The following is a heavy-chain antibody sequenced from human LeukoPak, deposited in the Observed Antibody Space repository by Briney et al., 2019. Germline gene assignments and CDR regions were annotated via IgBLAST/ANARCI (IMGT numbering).Heavy chain of an antibody. V-gene: IGHV3-74*01. CDR1: GFTSTNSW. J-gene: IGHJ4*02. CDR3: ARGSCSGGSCYYY. D-gene: IGHD2-15*01. CDR2: INNDGSST. Sequence: GGSLRLSCAASGFTSTNSWMHWVRQAPGKGLAWVSRINNDGSSTSYADSVKGRFTISRDNAKNTLYLQMNSLRAEDTAVYYCARGSCSGGSCYYYWGQGTLVTVSS.